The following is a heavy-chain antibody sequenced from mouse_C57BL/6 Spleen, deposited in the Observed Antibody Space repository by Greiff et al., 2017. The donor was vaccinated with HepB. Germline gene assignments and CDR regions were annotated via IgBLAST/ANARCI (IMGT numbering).Heavy chain of an antibody. Sequence: QVQLQQPGTELVKPGASVKLSCKASGYTFTSYWMHWVKQRPGQGLEWIGNINPSNGGTNYNEKFKSKATLTVDKSSGTAYMLLSSVTSEDSAVYYCARGTTVVAPIDNWGQGTTRTVSS. J-gene: IGHJ2*01. CDR3: ARGTTVVAPIDN. CDR2: INPSNGGT. D-gene: IGHD1-1*01. V-gene: IGHV1-53*01. CDR1: GYTFTSYW.